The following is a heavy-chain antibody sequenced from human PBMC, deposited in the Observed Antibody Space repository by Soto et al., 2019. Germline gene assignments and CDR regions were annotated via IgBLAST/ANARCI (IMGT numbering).Heavy chain of an antibody. CDR3: AKATATGGGAFDI. CDR1: GFICSSYD. V-gene: IGHV3-23*01. Sequence: GGSLRLSCAASGFICSSYDMSWVRQAPGKGLEWVSTILVDGRAFYVDSVRGRFTISRDTSKNTVYLQMNSLTAGDTALYYCAKATATGGGAFDICGQGRMVTVSS. CDR2: ILVDGRA. D-gene: IGHD2-8*02. J-gene: IGHJ3*02.